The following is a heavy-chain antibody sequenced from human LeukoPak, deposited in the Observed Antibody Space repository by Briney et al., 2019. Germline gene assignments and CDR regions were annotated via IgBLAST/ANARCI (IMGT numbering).Heavy chain of an antibody. Sequence: SETLSLTCAVYGGSFSGYYWGWIRQPPGKGLEWIGEINHSGSTNYNPSLKSRVTISVDTSKNQFSLKLSSVTAADTAVYYCARGHPDYVWGSYRQTYFDYWGQGTLVTVSS. J-gene: IGHJ4*02. D-gene: IGHD3-16*02. CDR3: ARGHPDYVWGSYRQTYFDY. CDR1: GGSFSGYY. CDR2: INHSGST. V-gene: IGHV4-34*01.